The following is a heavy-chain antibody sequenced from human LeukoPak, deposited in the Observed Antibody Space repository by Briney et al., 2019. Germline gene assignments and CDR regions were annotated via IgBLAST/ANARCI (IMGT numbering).Heavy chain of an antibody. CDR2: IYYSGST. V-gene: IGHV4-39*07. CDR3: AREPNYYDSSGSPGHYFDY. J-gene: IGHJ4*02. CDR1: GGSISSGDYY. Sequence: SETLSLTCTVSGGSISSGDYYWSWIRQPPGKGLEWLGSIYYSGSTYYNPSLKSRVTISVDTSKNQFSLKLSSVTAADTAVYYCAREPNYYDSSGSPGHYFDYWGQGTLVTVSS. D-gene: IGHD3-22*01.